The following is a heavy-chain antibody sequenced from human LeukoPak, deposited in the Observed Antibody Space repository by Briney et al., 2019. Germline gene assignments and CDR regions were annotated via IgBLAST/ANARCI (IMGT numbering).Heavy chain of an antibody. CDR1: GGSINYYY. V-gene: IGHV4-59*01. J-gene: IGHJ4*02. D-gene: IGHD2-21*01. CDR2: IYYSGGT. CDR3: ARHIAYHANLDY. Sequence: PSETLSLTCTVSGGSINYYYWMWIRQPPGKGLEWIGYIYYSGGTHYNPSLKSRVTMLVDTSKNQFSLKLTAVTAADTAVYYCARHIAYHANLDYWGQGTLVTVSS.